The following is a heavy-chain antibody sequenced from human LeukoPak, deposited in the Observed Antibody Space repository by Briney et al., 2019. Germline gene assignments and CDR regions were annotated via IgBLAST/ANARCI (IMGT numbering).Heavy chain of an antibody. V-gene: IGHV1-46*01. D-gene: IGHD3-22*01. Sequence: GASVKVSCKASGYTFTGYYMHWVRQAPGQGLEWMGIINPSGGSTSYAQKFQGRVTMTRDTSTSTVYMELSSLRSEDTAVYYCARDPHYYDSSGYHRAFANWGQGTLVTVSS. CDR1: GYTFTGYY. CDR3: ARDPHYYDSSGYHRAFAN. J-gene: IGHJ4*02. CDR2: INPSGGST.